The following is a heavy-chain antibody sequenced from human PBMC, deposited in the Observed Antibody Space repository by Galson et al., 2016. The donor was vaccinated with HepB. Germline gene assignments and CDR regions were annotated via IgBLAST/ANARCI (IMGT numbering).Heavy chain of an antibody. J-gene: IGHJ6*02. Sequence: SVKVSCKASGYIFTGYYVHWVRQAPGQGLEWMGRISPNNGDTDYAQKFQGRVTMTRDTSISTVYMELTRLRSDDTAVYYCARLGQTYGMDVWGQGTTVTVSS. D-gene: IGHD3-16*01. CDR2: ISPNNGDT. CDR1: GYIFTGYY. CDR3: ARLGQTYGMDV. V-gene: IGHV1-2*06.